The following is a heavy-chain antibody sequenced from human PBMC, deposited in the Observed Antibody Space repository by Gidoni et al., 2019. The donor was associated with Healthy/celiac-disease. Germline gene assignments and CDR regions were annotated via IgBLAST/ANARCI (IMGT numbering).Heavy chain of an antibody. CDR1: GFTFSSYA. J-gene: IGHJ4*02. D-gene: IGHD6-19*01. Sequence: QVQLVESGGGVVQPGRSLRPPCAASGFTFSSYAMHWVRQAPGKGLEWVAVISYDGSNKYYADSVKGRFTISRDNSKNTLYLQMNSLRAEDTAVYYCARTYPGIAVAGPYYFDYWGQGTLVTVSS. CDR3: ARTYPGIAVAGPYYFDY. CDR2: ISYDGSNK. V-gene: IGHV3-30-3*01.